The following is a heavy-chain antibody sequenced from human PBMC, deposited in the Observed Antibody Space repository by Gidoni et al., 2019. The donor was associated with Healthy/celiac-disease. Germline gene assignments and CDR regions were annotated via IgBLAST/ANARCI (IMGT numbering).Heavy chain of an antibody. Sequence: EVQLLESGGGLVQPGGSLRLSCAASGFTFSSYAMSWVRQAPGTGLEWVSAISGSGGSTYYADSVKGRFTISRDNSKNTLYLQMNSLRAEDTAVYYCAKGGGGCSSTSCYFYYYYMDVWGKGTTVTVSS. CDR2: ISGSGGST. V-gene: IGHV3-23*01. D-gene: IGHD2-2*01. CDR3: AKGGGGCSSTSCYFYYYYMDV. CDR1: GFTFSSYA. J-gene: IGHJ6*03.